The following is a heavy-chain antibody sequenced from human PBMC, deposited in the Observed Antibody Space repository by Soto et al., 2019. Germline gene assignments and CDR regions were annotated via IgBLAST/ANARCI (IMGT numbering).Heavy chain of an antibody. CDR1: GDSITSNH. J-gene: IGHJ5*02. D-gene: IGHD5-18*01. V-gene: IGHV4-59*01. CDR3: ARGSMSTASWGLVP. Sequence: SETLSLTCAVSGDSITSNHWNWIRQPPGRGLEWIGYIYNSGTTKYNPSLKSRVIISVDTSKNQLSLKLSSVTAADTAVYYCARGSMSTASWGLVPWGQGTLVTV. CDR2: IYNSGTT.